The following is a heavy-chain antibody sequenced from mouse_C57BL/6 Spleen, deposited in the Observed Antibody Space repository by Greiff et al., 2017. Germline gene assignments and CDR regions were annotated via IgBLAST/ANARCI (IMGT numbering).Heavy chain of an antibody. D-gene: IGHD2-5*01. CDR3: ESNSEGFDY. CDR1: GYTFTSYW. J-gene: IGHJ2*01. V-gene: IGHV1-64*01. Sequence: VQLQQPGAELVKPGASVKLSCKASGYTFTSYWKHWVKQRPGQGLEWIVIIHPNSGSTNYNEKFKSKATLTVDKSSSTAYMQLSSLTSEDSAVYYCESNSEGFDYWGQGTTLTVSS. CDR2: IHPNSGST.